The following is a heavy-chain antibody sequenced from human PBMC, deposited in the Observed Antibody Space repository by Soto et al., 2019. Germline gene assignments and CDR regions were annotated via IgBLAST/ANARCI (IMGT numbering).Heavy chain of an antibody. Sequence: ESGGGVVPPGGSLRLSCVASGFNFRTYGMHWVRQAPGKGLEWVANIFYDGISKYYADAVRGRFSVTRDNSKNTLDLQMTSLKEEDTAVYYCARDRQQWLTSSLDPWGQGTMVTVSS. J-gene: IGHJ5*02. CDR2: IFYDGISK. V-gene: IGHV3-30*03. D-gene: IGHD6-19*01. CDR1: GFNFRTYG. CDR3: ARDRQQWLTSSLDP.